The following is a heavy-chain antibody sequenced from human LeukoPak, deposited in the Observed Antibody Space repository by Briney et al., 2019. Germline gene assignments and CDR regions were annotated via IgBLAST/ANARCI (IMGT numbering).Heavy chain of an antibody. CDR1: GFIFRKYW. V-gene: IGHV3-7*01. Sequence: GGSLRLSCAASGFIFRKYWMTWVRQAPGKGLEWVANIKRDGSVIHYVDSVKGRFTISRDNAKNSLYLQMNSLRAEDTAVYYCARDGGKTYYYYYMDVWGKGTTVTVSS. CDR2: IKRDGSVI. D-gene: IGHD3-16*01. J-gene: IGHJ6*03. CDR3: ARDGGKTYYYYYMDV.